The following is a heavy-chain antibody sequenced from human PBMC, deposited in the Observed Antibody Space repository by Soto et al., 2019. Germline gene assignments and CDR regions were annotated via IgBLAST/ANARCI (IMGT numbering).Heavy chain of an antibody. CDR1: GGSISSYY. J-gene: IGHJ6*03. Sequence: SETLSLTCTVSGGSISSYYWSWIRQPPGKGLEWIGYIYYSGSTNYNPSLKSRVTISVDTSKNQFSLKLSSVTAADTAVYYCAREGYCSGGSCYAGSYYYYMDVWGKGTTVTVSS. V-gene: IGHV4-59*01. CDR3: AREGYCSGGSCYAGSYYYYMDV. D-gene: IGHD2-15*01. CDR2: IYYSGST.